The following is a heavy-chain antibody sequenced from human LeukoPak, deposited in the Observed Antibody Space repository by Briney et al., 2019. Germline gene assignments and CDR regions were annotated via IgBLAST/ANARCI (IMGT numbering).Heavy chain of an antibody. CDR2: IIPIFGTA. D-gene: IGHD6-13*01. J-gene: IGHJ6*03. CDR1: GGTFSSYA. Sequence: SVKVSCKASGGTFSSYAISWVRQAPGRGLEWMGGIIPIFGTANDAQKFQGRVTITTDESTSTAYMELSSLRSEDTAVYYCARGEYSSSWYSRYYYYYYMDVWGKGTTVTVSS. V-gene: IGHV1-69*05. CDR3: ARGEYSSSWYSRYYYYYYMDV.